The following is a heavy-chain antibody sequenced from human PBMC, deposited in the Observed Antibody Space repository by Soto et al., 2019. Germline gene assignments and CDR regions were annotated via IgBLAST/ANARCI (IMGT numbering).Heavy chain of an antibody. Sequence: GESLKISCKGSGYSFTSYGISWVRQAPGQGLEWMGWISAYNGNTNYAQKLQGRVTMTTDTSTSTAYMELRSLRSDDTAVYYCARDTDYDILTGYYKGGESFDYWGQGTLVTVSS. CDR1: GYSFTSYG. CDR3: ARDTDYDILTGYYKGGESFDY. J-gene: IGHJ4*02. CDR2: ISAYNGNT. V-gene: IGHV1-18*01. D-gene: IGHD3-9*01.